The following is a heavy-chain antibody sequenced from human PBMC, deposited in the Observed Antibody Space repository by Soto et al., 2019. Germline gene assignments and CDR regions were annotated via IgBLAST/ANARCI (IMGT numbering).Heavy chain of an antibody. Sequence: QVQLVESGGGLVKPAGSLRLSCAASGFTFSDYYMSWIRQAPGKGLEWVSHISGTGNTVYYADSVKGRFTISRDNAKNSLYLQMNSLRAEDTAVYYCARPADGSTVDYWGQGTLVTVSS. CDR3: ARPADGSTVDY. J-gene: IGHJ4*02. CDR1: GFTFSDYY. CDR2: ISGTGNTV. V-gene: IGHV3-11*01. D-gene: IGHD5-12*01.